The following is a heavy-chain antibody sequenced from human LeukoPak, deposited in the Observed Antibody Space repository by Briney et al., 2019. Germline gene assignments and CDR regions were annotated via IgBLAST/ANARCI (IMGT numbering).Heavy chain of an antibody. J-gene: IGHJ4*02. CDR1: GYSFTSYW. V-gene: IGHV5-51*01. Sequence: GESLKISCKGSGYSFTSYWIGWVRQTPGKGLEWMGIIYPGDSDPRYSPSFQGQVTISADKSISTAYLQWSSLKASDTAMYYCARTYYDILTGPTNFDYWGQGTLVTVSS. CDR2: IYPGDSDP. D-gene: IGHD3-9*01. CDR3: ARTYYDILTGPTNFDY.